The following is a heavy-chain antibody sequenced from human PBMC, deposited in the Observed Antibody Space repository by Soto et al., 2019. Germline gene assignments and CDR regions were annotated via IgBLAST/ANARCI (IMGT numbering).Heavy chain of an antibody. J-gene: IGHJ4*02. Sequence: EVQLVESGGGLVTPGGSLRLSCAASGFTFSIAWMNWVRQAPGKGLEWVGRIKPKTEGATTDYAAPVKDRFTISRDDSKNTLYLQMNSLKTEDTAVYYCTRDPNPNNSGCWGQGTLVTVPS. CDR1: GFTFSIAW. V-gene: IGHV3-15*07. CDR3: TRDPNPNNSGC. CDR2: IKPKTEGATT. D-gene: IGHD3-22*01.